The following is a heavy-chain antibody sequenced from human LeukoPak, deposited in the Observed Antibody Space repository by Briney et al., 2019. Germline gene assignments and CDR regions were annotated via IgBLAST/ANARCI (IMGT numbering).Heavy chain of an antibody. D-gene: IGHD3-10*01. J-gene: IGHJ3*02. V-gene: IGHV3-33*01. Sequence: PGRSLRLSCAASGFTFNNYGMRWVRQAPGKGLEWVALIWYDGTNKYYGDSVKGRFTISRDDSKNTLYLQMNSLRAKDTAVYYCARGRFGELSVATFDIWGQGTMVTVSS. CDR1: GFTFNNYG. CDR3: ARGRFGELSVATFDI. CDR2: IWYDGTNK.